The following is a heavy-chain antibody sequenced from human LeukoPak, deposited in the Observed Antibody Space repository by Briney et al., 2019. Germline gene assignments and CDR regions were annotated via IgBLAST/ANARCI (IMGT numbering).Heavy chain of an antibody. CDR3: ARHGSGWIYFDY. CDR1: GGSISSYY. V-gene: IGHV4-59*08. D-gene: IGHD6-19*01. CDR2: IYYSGST. Sequence: SETLSLTCSVSGGSISSYYWSWIRQPPGKGLEWIGYIYYSGSTNYNPSLKSRVTISVDTSKNQFSLKLSSVTAADTAVYYCARHGSGWIYFDYWGQGTLVTVSS. J-gene: IGHJ4*02.